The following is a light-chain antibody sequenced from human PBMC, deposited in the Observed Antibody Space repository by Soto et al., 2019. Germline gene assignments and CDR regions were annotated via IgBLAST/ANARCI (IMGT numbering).Light chain of an antibody. Sequence: EIVLTQSPATLSLSPGERATLSCRASQSVISYLAWYQQKPGQAPRLLIYDASNRATGIPARFSGSGSGTDLPLTISSLEPEDFAVYYCQQRSNWPPLLTFGGGTKVEIK. J-gene: IGKJ4*01. CDR3: QQRSNWPPLLT. V-gene: IGKV3-11*01. CDR1: QSVISY. CDR2: DAS.